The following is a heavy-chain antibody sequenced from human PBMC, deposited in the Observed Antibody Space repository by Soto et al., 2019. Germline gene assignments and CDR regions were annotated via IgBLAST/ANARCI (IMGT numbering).Heavy chain of an antibody. D-gene: IGHD5-18*01. CDR2: TDPSDSYI. Sequence: GESLKISCEGSGYSFTNYLINWVRQMPGKGLEWMGRTDPSDSYINYSPSFQGHVTISADKSINTAYLQWSSLKASDSAMYYCGRSDRYNYGMDVWGQGTTVTVAS. V-gene: IGHV5-10-1*01. CDR1: GYSFTNYL. CDR3: GRSDRYNYGMDV. J-gene: IGHJ6*02.